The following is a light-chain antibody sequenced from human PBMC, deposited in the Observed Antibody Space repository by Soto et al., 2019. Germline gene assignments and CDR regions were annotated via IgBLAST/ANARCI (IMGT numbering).Light chain of an antibody. CDR1: QSISSW. CDR3: QQYSSYPWT. V-gene: IGKV1-5*01. J-gene: IGKJ1*01. CDR2: DAS. Sequence: DIQMTQSPSTLSASVGARVTITCRASQSISSWLAWYHXKPVKAPKLLIYDASSLESGVPSRFSGSGSGTEFNLTISSLQPDDFATYYCQQYSSYPWTFGQGTKVDIK.